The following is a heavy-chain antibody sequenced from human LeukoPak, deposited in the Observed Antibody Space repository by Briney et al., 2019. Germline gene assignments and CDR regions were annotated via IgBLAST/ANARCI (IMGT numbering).Heavy chain of an antibody. CDR2: INHSGST. CDR1: GGSFSGYY. V-gene: IGHV4-34*01. CDR3: ARQATVPILDP. D-gene: IGHD4-17*01. J-gene: IGHJ5*02. Sequence: TSETLSLTCAVYGGSFSGYYWSWIRQPPGKGLEWIGEINHSGSTNYNPSLKSRVTTSVDTSKNQFSLKLSSVTAADTAVYYCARQATVPILDPWGQGTLVTVSS.